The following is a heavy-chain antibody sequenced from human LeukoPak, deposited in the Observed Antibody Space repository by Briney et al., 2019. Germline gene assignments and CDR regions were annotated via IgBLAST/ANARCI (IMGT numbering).Heavy chain of an antibody. CDR3: ARDGAKGKTFDY. CDR1: GFTFSSYA. CDR2: ISYDGSNK. J-gene: IGHJ4*02. Sequence: GGSLRLSCAASGFTFSSYAMHWVRQAPGKGLEWMAVISYDGSNKYYADSVKGRFTISRDNSKNTLYLQMNSLRAEDTAVYYCARDGAKGKTFDYWGQGTLVTVSS. D-gene: IGHD4/OR15-4a*01. V-gene: IGHV3-30-3*01.